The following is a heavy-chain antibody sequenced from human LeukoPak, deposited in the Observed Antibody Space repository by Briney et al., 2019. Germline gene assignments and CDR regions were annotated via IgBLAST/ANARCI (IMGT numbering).Heavy chain of an antibody. J-gene: IGHJ6*03. CDR2: ISILSNYI. V-gene: IGHV3-21*01. CDR1: GFTFDDYG. Sequence: GGSLRLSCAASGFTFDDYGMSWVRQAPGKGLEWVSSISILSNYIYYADSVKGRFTISRDNAKNSLYLQMNSLRAEDTAVYYCARHHDYYYYMDVWGKGTTVTISS. CDR3: ARHHDYYYYMDV.